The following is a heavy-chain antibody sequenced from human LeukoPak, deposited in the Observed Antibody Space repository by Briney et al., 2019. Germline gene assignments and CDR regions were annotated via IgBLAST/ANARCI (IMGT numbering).Heavy chain of an antibody. J-gene: IGHJ4*02. CDR2: ISYDGSNK. V-gene: IGHV3-30*04. CDR1: GFTFSSYA. D-gene: IGHD3-10*01. CDR3: ARARGSGSYYRAYFDY. Sequence: GGSLRLSCAASGFTFSSYAMHWVRQAPGKGLGWVAVISYDGSNKYYADSVKGRFTISRDNSKNTLYLQMNSLRAEDTAVYYCARARGSGSYYRAYFDYWGQGTLVTVSS.